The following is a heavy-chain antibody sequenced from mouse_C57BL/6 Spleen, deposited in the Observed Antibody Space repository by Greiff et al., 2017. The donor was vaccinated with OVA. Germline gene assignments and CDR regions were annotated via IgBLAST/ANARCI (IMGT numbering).Heavy chain of an antibody. CDR2: IYPGSGST. V-gene: IGHV1-55*01. J-gene: IGHJ2*01. CDR3: ARHYYGSSSYFDY. Sequence: QVQLKQPGAELVKPGASVKMSCKASGYTFTSYWITWVKQRPGQGLEWIGDIYPGSGSTNYNEKFKSKATLTVDTSSSTAYMQLSSLTSEDSAVYYCARHYYGSSSYFDYWGQGTTLTVSS. CDR1: GYTFTSYW. D-gene: IGHD1-1*01.